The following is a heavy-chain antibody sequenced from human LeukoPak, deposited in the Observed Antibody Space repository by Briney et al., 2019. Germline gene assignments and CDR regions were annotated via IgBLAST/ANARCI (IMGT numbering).Heavy chain of an antibody. CDR2: ISGTGGTI. Sequence: GGSLRLSCAASGFTFSNYAMSWVRQAPGKRLEWVSGISGTGGTINYADPVKGRFTISRDNSKNTVYLQMNSLRAEDTAVYYCAKRLGDQRAFDYWGQGTLVTVSS. CDR3: AKRLGDQRAFDY. CDR1: GFTFSNYA. D-gene: IGHD2-21*02. J-gene: IGHJ4*02. V-gene: IGHV3-23*01.